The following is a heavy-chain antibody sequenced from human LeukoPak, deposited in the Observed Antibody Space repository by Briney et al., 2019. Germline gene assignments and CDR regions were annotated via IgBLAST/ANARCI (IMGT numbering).Heavy chain of an antibody. V-gene: IGHV1-2*02. CDR3: ARDRRGVYYYDSSGYNNWFDP. CDR1: GYTFTGYY. J-gene: IGHJ5*02. D-gene: IGHD3-22*01. Sequence: ASVKVSCKASGYTFTGYYMHWVRQAPGQGLEWMGWINPNSGGTNYAQKFQGRVTITADKSTSTAYMELSSLRSEDTAVYYCARDRRGVYYYDSSGYNNWFDPWGQGTLVTVSS. CDR2: INPNSGGT.